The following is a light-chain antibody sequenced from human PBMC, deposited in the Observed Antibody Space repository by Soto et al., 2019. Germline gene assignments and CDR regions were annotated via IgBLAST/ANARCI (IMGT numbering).Light chain of an antibody. V-gene: IGLV2-14*01. Sequence: QSALTQPASVSGSPGQSITISCTGTSSDVGGYNYVSWYQQHPGKAPKLMIYDVNNRPSGVSNRFSGSKSDNTASLTISGLQAEDEADYYCCSYTSSNTVLFGAGTKLTVL. CDR1: SSDVGGYNY. J-gene: IGLJ1*01. CDR2: DVN. CDR3: CSYTSSNTVL.